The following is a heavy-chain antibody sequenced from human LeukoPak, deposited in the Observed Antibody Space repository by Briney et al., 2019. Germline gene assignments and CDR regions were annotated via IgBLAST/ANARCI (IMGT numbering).Heavy chain of an antibody. D-gene: IGHD3-22*01. Sequence: SETLSLTCTVSGGSISTSNYYWGWIRQPPGKGLEWIGNIFYSGSTYYSPSLKSRVTISLDTSRNQFSLKLTSVTAADTAVYYCARGGTTYYYDSTTIDYWGQGTLVTVSS. J-gene: IGHJ4*02. CDR3: ARGGTTYYYDSTTIDY. CDR2: IFYSGST. CDR1: GGSISTSNYY. V-gene: IGHV4-39*07.